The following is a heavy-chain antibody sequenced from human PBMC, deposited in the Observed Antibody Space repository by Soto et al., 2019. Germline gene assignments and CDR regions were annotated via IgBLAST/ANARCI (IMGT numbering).Heavy chain of an antibody. CDR1: GGTFSSYA. CDR3: ASCPNWNDGFSWFDP. J-gene: IGHJ5*02. D-gene: IGHD1-1*01. V-gene: IGHV1-69*01. Sequence: QVQLVQSGAEVKKPGSSVKVSCKASGGTFSSYAISWVRQAHGQGLEWMGGIIPIFGTANYAQKFQGRVTITADESTSTAYMELSSLRSEDTAVYYCASCPNWNDGFSWFDPWGQGTLVTVSS. CDR2: IIPIFGTA.